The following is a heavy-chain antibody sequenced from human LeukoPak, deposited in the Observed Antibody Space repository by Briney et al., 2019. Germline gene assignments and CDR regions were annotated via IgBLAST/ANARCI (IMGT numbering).Heavy chain of an antibody. D-gene: IGHD2-21*02. CDR2: IGTSRDM. CDR1: GFTFSNYN. Sequence: PGGSLRLSCAASGFTFSNYNMNWVRQAPGKGLEWVSSIGTSRDMYYVDSVKGRFTISRDNAKNTLYLQMNSLRAGDTAVFYCARAPVQYCGGDCDAFDIWGQGTMVTVSS. J-gene: IGHJ3*02. CDR3: ARAPVQYCGGDCDAFDI. V-gene: IGHV3-69-1*01.